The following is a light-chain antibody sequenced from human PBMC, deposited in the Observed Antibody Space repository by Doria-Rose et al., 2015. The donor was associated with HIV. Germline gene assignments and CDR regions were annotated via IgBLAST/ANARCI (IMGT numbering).Light chain of an antibody. CDR1: QSFSSTY. Sequence: TQSPGTLSLSPGERAALSCRASQSFSSTYLAWYQQKPGQAPSLLIYDGSTRSTGILDRFSASGSGTDFTLTINRLGPEDFALYYCHQYGTSWTFGQGTKVEI. V-gene: IGKV3-20*01. CDR2: DGS. J-gene: IGKJ1*01. CDR3: HQYGTSWT.